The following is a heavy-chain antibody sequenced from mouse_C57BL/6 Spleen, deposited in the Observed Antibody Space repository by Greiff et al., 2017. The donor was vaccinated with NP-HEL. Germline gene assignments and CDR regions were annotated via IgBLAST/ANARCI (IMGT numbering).Heavy chain of an antibody. J-gene: IGHJ2*01. Sequence: EVQLQQSGPELVKPGASVKISCKASGYTITDYYMNWVKQSHGKSLEWIGDINPNNGGTRYIQKFKGKATLTVDKSSSTAYMELRSLTSEDSAVYYCARKTIVTANYFDYWGQGTTLTVSS. CDR2: INPNNGGT. CDR3: ARKTIVTANYFDY. CDR1: GYTITDYY. D-gene: IGHD2-5*01. V-gene: IGHV1-26*01.